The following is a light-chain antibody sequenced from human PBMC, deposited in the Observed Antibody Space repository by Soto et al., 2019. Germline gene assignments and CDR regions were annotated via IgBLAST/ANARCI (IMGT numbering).Light chain of an antibody. CDR1: QSISSW. CDR2: DAS. J-gene: IGKJ2*01. CDR3: DKYNSYSYP. Sequence: DIQMTQSPSTLSASVGDRVTITCRASQSISSWLAWYRQKPGKAPKLLIYDASSLDSGVPSRFSGSRSGTKSTLTNSSLQGDDFATYYWDKYNSYSYPCGQGTKLEIK. V-gene: IGKV1-5*01.